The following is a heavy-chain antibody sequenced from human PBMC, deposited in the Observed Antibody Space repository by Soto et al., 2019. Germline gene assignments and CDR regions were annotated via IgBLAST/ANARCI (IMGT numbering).Heavy chain of an antibody. CDR2: MYYSGTT. CDR3: ARDSDYYDSSGYSITDY. J-gene: IGHJ4*02. CDR1: GVSISDFY. V-gene: IGHV4-59*12. Sequence: SETLSLTCTVSGVSISDFYWSWIRQSPGKGLESIGYMYYSGTTNYNPSLKSRVTISADTSKNQFSLKLSSVTAADTAVYYCARDSDYYDSSGYSITDYWGQGTLVTVSS. D-gene: IGHD3-22*01.